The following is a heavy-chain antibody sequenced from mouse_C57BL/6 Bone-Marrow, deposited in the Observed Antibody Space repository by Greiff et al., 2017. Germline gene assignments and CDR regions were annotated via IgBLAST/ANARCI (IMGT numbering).Heavy chain of an antibody. CDR3: ASAGYYGSSYWYFDV. V-gene: IGHV1-81*01. J-gene: IGHJ1*03. D-gene: IGHD1-1*01. CDR1: GYTFTSYG. CDR2: IYPRSGNT. Sequence: QVQLQQSGAELARPGASVKLSCKASGYTFTSYGISWVKQRTGQGLEWIGEIYPRSGNTYYNEKFKGKATLTADKSSSTAYMELRSLTSEDSAVYFCASAGYYGSSYWYFDVWGTGTTVTVSS.